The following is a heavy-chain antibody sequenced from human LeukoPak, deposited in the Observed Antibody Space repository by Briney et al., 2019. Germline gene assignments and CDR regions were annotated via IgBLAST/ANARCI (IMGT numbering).Heavy chain of an antibody. CDR2: IWYDGSNK. V-gene: IGHV3-33*08. CDR3: ARGSGRYFDWFNFDY. D-gene: IGHD3-9*01. Sequence: PGGSLRLSCAASGFTFSSYAMHWVRQAPGKGLEWVAVIWYDGSNKYYADSVKGRFTISRDNSKNTLYLQMNSLRAEDTAVYYCARGSGRYFDWFNFDYWGQGTLVTVSS. CDR1: GFTFSSYA. J-gene: IGHJ4*02.